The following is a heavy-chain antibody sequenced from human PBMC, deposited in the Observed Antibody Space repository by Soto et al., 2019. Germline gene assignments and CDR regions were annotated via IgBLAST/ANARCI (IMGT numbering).Heavy chain of an antibody. D-gene: IGHD2-8*02. CDR1: RYTFTSYD. J-gene: IGHJ4*02. V-gene: IGHV1-8*02. Sequence: QVQLVQSGAEMKKPGSSVKVSCKASRYTFTSYDINWVRQAAGQGPERMGSVTPRNGDTAFAQKYQGRVTVTSNTSMSTVDMEVSNLRSDDTAVYYCARGGSYWARRHYFDSWGQGTLVTVSS. CDR3: ARGGSYWARRHYFDS. CDR2: VTPRNGDT.